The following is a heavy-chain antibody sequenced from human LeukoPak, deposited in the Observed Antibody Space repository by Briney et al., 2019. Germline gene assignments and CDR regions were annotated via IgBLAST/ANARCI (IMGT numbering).Heavy chain of an antibody. V-gene: IGHV4-59*01. CDR3: VRVGGTGHFDD. Sequence: SETLSLTCSVSGGSISSYYWTWIRQFPGQGLVWIGYIHYSGSTNHNPSLRSRVTMSVDTSRNQFSLKLSSVTAADTAVYFCVRVGGTGHFDDWGQGTLVTVSS. J-gene: IGHJ4*02. CDR1: GGSISSYY. CDR2: IHYSGST. D-gene: IGHD1-1*01.